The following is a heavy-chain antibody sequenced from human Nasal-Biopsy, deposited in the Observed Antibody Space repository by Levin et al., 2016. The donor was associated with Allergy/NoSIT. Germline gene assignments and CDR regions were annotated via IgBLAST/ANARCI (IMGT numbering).Heavy chain of an antibody. CDR2: TSYDETIK. V-gene: IGHV3-30*04. D-gene: IGHD6-13*01. CDR3: ARESALAGHRSNWYSKLFDF. J-gene: IGHJ4*02. CDR1: GFIFSSYA. Sequence: GESLKISCAASGFIFSSYAMHWVRQAPGKGLEWVAATSYDETIKYYADSVSDRFTISRDSPKDTLYLRMNSLRVEDTAVYYCARESALAGHRSNWYSKLFDFWGPGTLVTVSS.